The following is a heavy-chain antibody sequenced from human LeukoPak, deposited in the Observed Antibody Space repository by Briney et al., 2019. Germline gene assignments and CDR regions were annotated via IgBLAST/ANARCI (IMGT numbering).Heavy chain of an antibody. CDR3: ARGRRKYYYGSGSYYTFPDY. CDR2: ISSSGNTI. D-gene: IGHD3-10*01. J-gene: IGHJ4*02. V-gene: IGHV3-11*01. Sequence: GGSLRLSCAASGFTFSDYYMSWIRQAPGKGLEWVSYISSSGNTIYYADSVKGRFTIARDNAKNSLYLQMNGLRAEDTAVYYCARGRRKYYYGSGSYYTFPDYWGQGTLVTVSS. CDR1: GFTFSDYY.